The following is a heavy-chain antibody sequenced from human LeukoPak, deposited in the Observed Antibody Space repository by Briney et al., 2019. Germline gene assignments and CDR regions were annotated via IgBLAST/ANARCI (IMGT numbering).Heavy chain of an antibody. V-gene: IGHV1-46*01. CDR3: ARDQGSGSRIFDY. D-gene: IGHD6-19*01. Sequence: ASVNVSCKASGYTFTIYYMHWVRQAPGQGLEWMGIINPSGGSTSYAQRFQGRVTMTRDTSTSTVYMEPSSLRSEDTAVYYCARDQGSGSRIFDYWGQGTLVTVSS. J-gene: IGHJ4*02. CDR2: INPSGGST. CDR1: GYTFTIYY.